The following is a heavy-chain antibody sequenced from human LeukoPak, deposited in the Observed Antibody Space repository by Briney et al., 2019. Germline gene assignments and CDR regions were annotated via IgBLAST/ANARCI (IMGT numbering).Heavy chain of an antibody. V-gene: IGHV3-48*03. D-gene: IGHD1-26*01. CDR2: ISSSCSTI. CDR3: ARETGVVGATRFFDY. CDR1: GFTFSSYE. Sequence: GGSLRLSCAASGFTFSSYEMNWVRQAPGKGLEGVSYISSSCSTIYYADSVKGRFTISRENAKNSLYLKMNSLRAEDTAVYYCARETGVVGATRFFDYWGQGTLVTVSS. J-gene: IGHJ4*02.